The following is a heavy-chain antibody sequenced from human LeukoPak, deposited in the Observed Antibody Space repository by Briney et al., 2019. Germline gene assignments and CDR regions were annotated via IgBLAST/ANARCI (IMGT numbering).Heavy chain of an antibody. CDR3: ARDDSMVRGVPDY. CDR1: GGSISSGGYS. Sequence: SETLSLTCAVSGGSISSGGYSWSWIRQPPGKGLEWIGYIYYSGSTYYNPSLKSRVTISVDTSKNQFSLKLSSVTAADTAVYYCARDDSMVRGVPDYWGQGTLVTVSS. D-gene: IGHD3-10*01. CDR2: IYYSGST. V-gene: IGHV4-30-4*07. J-gene: IGHJ4*02.